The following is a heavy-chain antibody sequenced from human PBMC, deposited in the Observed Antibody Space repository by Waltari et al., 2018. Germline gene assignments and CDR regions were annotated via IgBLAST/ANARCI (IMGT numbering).Heavy chain of an antibody. J-gene: IGHJ5*02. CDR1: GFTVSSNY. Sequence: EVQLVESGGGLIQTGGSLRLSCAASGFTVSSNYMSWVRQAPGKGLEWVSVIYSGGSTYYADSVKGRFTISRDNSKKTLYLQMNSLRAEDTAVYYCARVAAAAEGDWFDPWGQGTLVTVSS. V-gene: IGHV3-53*01. CDR3: ARVAAAAEGDWFDP. D-gene: IGHD6-13*01. CDR2: IYSGGST.